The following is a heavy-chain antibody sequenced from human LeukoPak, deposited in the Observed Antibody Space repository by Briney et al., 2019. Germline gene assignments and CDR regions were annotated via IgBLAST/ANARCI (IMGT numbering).Heavy chain of an antibody. CDR1: GFTFSNAW. D-gene: IGHD3-22*01. CDR2: IKSKADGGIT. Sequence: GGSLRLSCAASGFTFSNAWMNWVRQPPGKGLEWVGRIKSKADGGITDYAEPAKGRFTFSRDDSKNTLYLQMNSLKTEDTAVYYCTTTYYYDSSPGSFDYWGQGTLVTVSS. CDR3: TTTYYYDSSPGSFDY. V-gene: IGHV3-15*01. J-gene: IGHJ4*02.